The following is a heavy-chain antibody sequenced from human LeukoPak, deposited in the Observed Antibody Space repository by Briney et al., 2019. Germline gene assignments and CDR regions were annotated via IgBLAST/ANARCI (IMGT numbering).Heavy chain of an antibody. D-gene: IGHD4-17*01. CDR2: IYYSGST. CDR3: ARPRHIYGEKPNEEYYFDY. Sequence: PSETLSLTRTVSGGSISSSSYYWGWIRQPPGKGLEWIGSIYYSGSTNYNPSLKSRVTISVDTSKNQFSLKLSSVTAADTAVYYCARPRHIYGEKPNEEYYFDYWGQGILVTVSS. CDR1: GGSISSSSYY. J-gene: IGHJ4*02. V-gene: IGHV4-39*01.